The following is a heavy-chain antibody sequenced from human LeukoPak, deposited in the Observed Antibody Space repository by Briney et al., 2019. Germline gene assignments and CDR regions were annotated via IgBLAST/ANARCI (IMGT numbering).Heavy chain of an antibody. CDR3: ARDDRYGDFHLV. CDR2: IYTSGST. V-gene: IGHV4-61*02. Sequence: PSETLSLTCTVSGGSISSGSYYWSWIRQPAGKGLEWIGRIYTSGSTTYNPSLKSRVTISVDTSKNQFSLKLSAVTAADTAVYYCARDDRYGDFHLVWGKGTTVTVSS. CDR1: GGSISSGSYY. J-gene: IGHJ6*04. D-gene: IGHD4-17*01.